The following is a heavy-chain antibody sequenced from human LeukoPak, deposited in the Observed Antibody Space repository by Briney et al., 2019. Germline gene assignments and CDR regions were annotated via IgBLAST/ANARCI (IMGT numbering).Heavy chain of an antibody. V-gene: IGHV3-30*04. CDR3: AREGVCSDGSCYQPEAHYYAFNI. CDR1: GGTFSSYA. D-gene: IGHD2-15*01. CDR2: VSYDGSNK. J-gene: IGHJ3*02. Sequence: PGGSLRLSCAASGGTFSSYAMHWVRQAPPQGLERVAVVSYDGSNKYYADSVNGRFTISRVNSTNNQYLQMNSLRAADTTAYYSAREGVCSDGSCYQPEAHYYAFNI.